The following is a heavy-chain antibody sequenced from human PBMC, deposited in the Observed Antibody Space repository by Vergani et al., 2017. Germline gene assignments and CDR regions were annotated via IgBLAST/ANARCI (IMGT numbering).Heavy chain of an antibody. CDR1: GFTFEDYA. CDR2: ISWNSGSI. CDR3: AKDRSGSYYGDFDY. V-gene: IGHV3-9*01. Sequence: EVQLVESGGGLVQPGRSLRLSCAASGFTFEDYAMHWVRQAPGKGLEWVSGISWNSGSIGYADSVKGRFTISRDNAKNSLYLQMNSLRAEDTALYYCAKDRSGSYYGDFDYWGQGTLVTVSS. J-gene: IGHJ4*02. D-gene: IGHD1-26*01.